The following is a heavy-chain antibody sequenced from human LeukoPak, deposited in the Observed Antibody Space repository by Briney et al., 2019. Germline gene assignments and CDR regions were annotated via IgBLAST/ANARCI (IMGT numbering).Heavy chain of an antibody. Sequence: GGSLRLSCEASGFTFGNYAMNWVRQAPGKGLEWVSTISGTGSSTYYADSAKGRFTISRDNPKDTLFLQLNSLTAADTAMYFCAKASVAIPQYCNSWGQGTLVTVSS. V-gene: IGHV3-23*01. J-gene: IGHJ5*02. CDR3: AKASVAIPQYCNS. CDR2: ISGTGSST. D-gene: IGHD2-2*02. CDR1: GFTFGNYA.